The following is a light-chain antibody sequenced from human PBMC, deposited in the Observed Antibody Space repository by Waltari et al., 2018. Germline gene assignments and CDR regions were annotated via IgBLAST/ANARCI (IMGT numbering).Light chain of an antibody. V-gene: IGLV1-47*01. J-gene: IGLJ3*02. Sequence: QSVLTQAPSASGTPGQRVTISCSGSSSNLGRNFVFWYQLLPGMAPKLLIFRNNQLPSGVPDRFSGSKSGPSASLAISGLRSEDEADYSCAAWDDSLRGPVFGTGTKLTVL. CDR2: RNN. CDR1: SSNLGRNF. CDR3: AAWDDSLRGPV.